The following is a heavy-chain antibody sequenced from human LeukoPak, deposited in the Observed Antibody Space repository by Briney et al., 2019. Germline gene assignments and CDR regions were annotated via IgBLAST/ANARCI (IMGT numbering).Heavy chain of an antibody. V-gene: IGHV4-38-2*02. CDR2: IYTSGST. Sequence: SETLSLTCTVSGYSISSGYYWGWIRQPAGKGLEWIGRIYTSGSTNYNPSLKSRVTMSVDTSENQFSLKLSSVTAADTAVYYCARADGDLEGDAFDIWGQGTMVTVSS. CDR3: ARADGDLEGDAFDI. D-gene: IGHD4-17*01. CDR1: GYSISSGYY. J-gene: IGHJ3*02.